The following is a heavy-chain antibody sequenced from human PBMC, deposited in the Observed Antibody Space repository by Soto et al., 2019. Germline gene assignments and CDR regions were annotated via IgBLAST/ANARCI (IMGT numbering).Heavy chain of an antibody. Sequence: GASVKVSCKASGYTFTSYARQWVRQAPGQRLEWMGWINAGNGNTKYSQKFQGRVTITRDTSASTAYMELSSLRSEDTAVYYCARGGGGDCSSTSCIEGHWFDPWGQGTLVTVSS. J-gene: IGHJ5*02. CDR3: ARGGGGDCSSTSCIEGHWFDP. D-gene: IGHD2-2*01. CDR1: GYTFTSYA. CDR2: INAGNGNT. V-gene: IGHV1-3*01.